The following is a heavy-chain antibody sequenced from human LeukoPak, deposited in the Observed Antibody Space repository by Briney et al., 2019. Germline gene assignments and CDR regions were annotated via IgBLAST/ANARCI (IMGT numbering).Heavy chain of an antibody. CDR2: ISGSGGST. D-gene: IGHD3-22*01. CDR1: GFTFSSYG. V-gene: IGHV3-23*01. Sequence: GGSLRLSCAASGFTFSSYGMSWVRQAPRKGLEWVSAISGSGGSTYYADSVKRRFTISRDNSKHTLYLQMNSLRAEDTAVYSCAKAITIIVVVIITPPGFDYWGQGTLVTVSS. J-gene: IGHJ4*02. CDR3: AKAITIIVVVIITPPGFDY.